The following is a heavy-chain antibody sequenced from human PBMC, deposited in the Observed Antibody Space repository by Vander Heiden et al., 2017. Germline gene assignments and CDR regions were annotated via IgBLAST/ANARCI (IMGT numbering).Heavy chain of an antibody. D-gene: IGHD3-22*01. CDR2: INWNGGSP. J-gene: IGHJ6*02. Sequence: LRLSCAASGFTFDDSGMSSFRQAPGKGLEWVSGINWNGGSPGYADSVKGRFTISRDNAKNSLYLQMNSLRAEDTALYHCARERSYYDSSGYSPGVNYYGMDVWGQGTTVTVSS. CDR3: ARERSYYDSSGYSPGVNYYGMDV. CDR1: GFTFDDSG. V-gene: IGHV3-20*01.